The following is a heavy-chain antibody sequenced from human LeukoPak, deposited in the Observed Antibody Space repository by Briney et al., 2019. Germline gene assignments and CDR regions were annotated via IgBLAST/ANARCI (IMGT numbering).Heavy chain of an antibody. D-gene: IGHD3-22*01. CDR2: ITSSSRYI. Sequence: GGSLRLSCTVSGFTFSTYNMNWVRQAPGKGLEWVSSITSSSRYIYYADSVKGRFTISRDNAKNPLYLQMNSLRAEDTAVYYCAKVGDYYDSSGYYTLVYWGQGTLVTVSS. CDR3: AKVGDYYDSSGYYTLVY. V-gene: IGHV3-21*04. CDR1: GFTFSTYN. J-gene: IGHJ4*02.